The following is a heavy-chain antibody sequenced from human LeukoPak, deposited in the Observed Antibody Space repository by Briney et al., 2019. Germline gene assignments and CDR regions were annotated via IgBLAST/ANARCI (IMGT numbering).Heavy chain of an antibody. Sequence: PSETLSLTCTVSGDSISSYYWSWIRQPPGKGLEWIGYIHYSGSTNYNPSLKSRVTISVDTSKNQFSLILSSVTTADTAVYYCAREVVAAAGTVDYWGQGTLVTVSS. CDR2: IHYSGST. V-gene: IGHV4-59*01. CDR3: AREVVAAAGTVDY. CDR1: GDSISSYY. D-gene: IGHD6-13*01. J-gene: IGHJ4*02.